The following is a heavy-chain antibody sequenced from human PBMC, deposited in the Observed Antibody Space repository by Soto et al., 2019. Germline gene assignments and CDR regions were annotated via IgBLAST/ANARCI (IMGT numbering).Heavy chain of an antibody. J-gene: IGHJ6*03. CDR1: GFTFSSYA. Sequence: EVQLLESGGGLVQPGGSLRLSCAASGFTFSSYAMSWVRQAPGKGLEWVSAISGSGGRTYYADSVKGRFTISRDNSQNTLYLQMNSLRDEDTAVYYCAKPGIFRSFYYYYYMDVLGNGSTVTDSS. CDR2: ISGSGGRT. V-gene: IGHV3-23*01. D-gene: IGHD3-3*01. CDR3: AKPGIFRSFYYYYYMDV.